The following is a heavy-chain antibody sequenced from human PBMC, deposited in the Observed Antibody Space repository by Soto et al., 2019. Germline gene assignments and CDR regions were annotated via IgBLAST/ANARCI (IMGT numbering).Heavy chain of an antibody. D-gene: IGHD3-3*01. CDR2: INSDESST. Sequence: WGSLRLSCAASGFTFSNYWMHWVRQAPGKGLVWVSRINSDESSTSYADSVKGRFTISRDNAKNTLYLQMNSLRAEDTAVYYCARGSRYDFWSGPSYTFDYWGQGTLVTVSS. J-gene: IGHJ4*02. CDR3: ARGSRYDFWSGPSYTFDY. V-gene: IGHV3-74*01. CDR1: GFTFSNYW.